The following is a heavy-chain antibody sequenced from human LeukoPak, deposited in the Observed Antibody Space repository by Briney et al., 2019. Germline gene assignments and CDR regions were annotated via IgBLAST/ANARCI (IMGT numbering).Heavy chain of an antibody. CDR1: GFTFSSYA. J-gene: IGHJ4*02. CDR2: LSVSDGGT. CDR3: AKKGGSGTYYPFDS. V-gene: IGHV3-23*01. D-gene: IGHD3-10*01. Sequence: GGSQRLSCAASGFTFSSYAMSWVRQAPGKGLEWVSTLSVSDGGTYYADSVKGRFTISRDNSKNTLYLQMNSLRAEDTAVYYCAKKGGSGTYYPFDSWGQGTLVTVSS.